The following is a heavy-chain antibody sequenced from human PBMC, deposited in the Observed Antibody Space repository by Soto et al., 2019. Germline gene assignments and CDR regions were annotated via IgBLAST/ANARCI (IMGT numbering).Heavy chain of an antibody. D-gene: IGHD2-2*01. J-gene: IGHJ4*02. Sequence: QVQLQESGPGLVKPSQTLSLTCTVSGGSISSGGYYWSWIRQHPGKGLEGIGYIYYSGSTYYNPSRKSRVTISVDTSKNQFSLKLSSVTAADTAVYYCARGRSSTSPYPIGYWGQGTLVTVSS. V-gene: IGHV4-31*03. CDR1: GGSISSGGYY. CDR2: IYYSGST. CDR3: ARGRSSTSPYPIGY.